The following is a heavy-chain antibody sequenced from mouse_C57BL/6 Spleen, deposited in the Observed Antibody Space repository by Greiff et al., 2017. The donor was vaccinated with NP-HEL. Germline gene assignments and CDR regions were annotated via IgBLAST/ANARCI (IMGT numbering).Heavy chain of an antibody. CDR3: VRMEYYSARGYCYIYV. CDR2: INPSTGGT. Sequence: VQLQQSGPELVKPGASVKISCKASGYSFTGYYMNWVKQSPEKSLEWIGEINPSTGGTTYNQKFKAKATLTVDKSSSTAYMQFKSLTSEDSAVYYCVRMEYYSARGYCYIYVWGTGTTVTVSS. D-gene: IGHD3-3*01. CDR1: GYSFTGYY. J-gene: IGHJ1*03. V-gene: IGHV1-42*01.